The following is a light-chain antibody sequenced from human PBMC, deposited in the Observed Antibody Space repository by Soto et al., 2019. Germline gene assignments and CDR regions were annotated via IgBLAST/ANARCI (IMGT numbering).Light chain of an antibody. V-gene: IGLV4-69*01. CDR2: VNSGGSH. CDR3: QTWGHGSAIVV. CDR1: SGHSNYA. J-gene: IGLJ7*01. Sequence: QPVLTQSPSASASLGASVKLTCTLSSGHSNYAIAWHQQQPEKGPRYLMKVNSGGSHIKGDGIPDRFSGSSSGAERYLFISSPQPEDEADYYCQTWGHGSAIVVFGGGTQLAVL.